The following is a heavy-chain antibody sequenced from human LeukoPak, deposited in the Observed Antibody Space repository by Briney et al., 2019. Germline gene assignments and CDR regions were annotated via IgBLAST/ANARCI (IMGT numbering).Heavy chain of an antibody. Sequence: PGGSLRLSCAASGFTFSSYSMNWVRQAPGKGLEWVSYISSSSSTIYYADSVKGRFTISRDNAKNSLYLQMNSLRAEDTAVYYCARGYYYDSSGSLDDAFDIWGQGTMVTVSS. CDR2: ISSSSSTI. V-gene: IGHV3-48*01. D-gene: IGHD3-22*01. CDR1: GFTFSSYS. CDR3: ARGYYYDSSGSLDDAFDI. J-gene: IGHJ3*02.